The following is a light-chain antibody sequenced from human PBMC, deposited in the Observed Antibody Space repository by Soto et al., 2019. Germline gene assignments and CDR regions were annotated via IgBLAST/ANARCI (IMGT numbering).Light chain of an antibody. CDR3: QQRSNWPPGYT. CDR1: QSVSTY. CDR2: DAS. Sequence: EVVLTQSPATLSLSPGERATLSCRASQSVSTYLAWYQQKPGQAPRLLIYDASNRATGIPARFSGSGSGTDFTLTISSLEADDFAVYYCQQRSNWPPGYTFGQGTKLEIK. V-gene: IGKV3-11*01. J-gene: IGKJ2*01.